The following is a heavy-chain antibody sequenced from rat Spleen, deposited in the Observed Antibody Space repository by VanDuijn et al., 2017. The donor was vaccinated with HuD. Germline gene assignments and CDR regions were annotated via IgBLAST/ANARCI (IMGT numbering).Heavy chain of an antibody. Sequence: EVQLVEPGGGLVQPGRSLKLSCAASGFTFTNYDMAWVSQAPTKGLEWIAAISSGGGNTYYRYAVKGRFTVSRANAKNTQYLLMDSLRSEYTATYYCERRKLYYGFDYWGQGVMVTVSS. CDR2: ISSGGGNT. CDR1: GFTFTNYD. V-gene: IGHV5S13*01. CDR3: ERRKLYYGFDY. J-gene: IGHJ2*01. D-gene: IGHD1-6*01.